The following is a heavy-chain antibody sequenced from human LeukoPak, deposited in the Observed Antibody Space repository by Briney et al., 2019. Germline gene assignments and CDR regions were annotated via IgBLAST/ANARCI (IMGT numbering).Heavy chain of an antibody. J-gene: IGHJ4*02. CDR2: IYYSATT. V-gene: IGHV4-31*03. CDR3: ARDVTGGGYFDY. CDR1: GGSISSGGYH. D-gene: IGHD3-16*01. Sequence: SETLSLTCSVSGGSISSGGYHWSWIRQHPGKGLEWIGSIYYSATTYYNPSLKSRVTMSVDTSENQFSLKLISVTAADTAVYYCARDVTGGGYFDYWGQGTLVTVSS.